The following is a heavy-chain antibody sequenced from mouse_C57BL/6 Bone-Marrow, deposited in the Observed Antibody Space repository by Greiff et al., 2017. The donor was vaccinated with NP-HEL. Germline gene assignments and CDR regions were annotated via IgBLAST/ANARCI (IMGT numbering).Heavy chain of an antibody. CDR2: INPNNGGT. Sequence: EVQGVESGPELVKPGASVKISCKASGYTFTDYYMNWVKQSHGKSLEWIGDINPNNGGTSYNQKFKGKATLTVDKSSSTAYMELRSLTSEDSAVYYCAAPYYPERYCFDYWGQGTTLTVSS. CDR1: GYTFTDYY. J-gene: IGHJ2*01. D-gene: IGHD1-1*01. V-gene: IGHV1-26*01. CDR3: AAPYYPERYCFDY.